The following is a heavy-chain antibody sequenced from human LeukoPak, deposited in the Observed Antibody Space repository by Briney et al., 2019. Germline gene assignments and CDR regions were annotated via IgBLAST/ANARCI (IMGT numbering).Heavy chain of an antibody. CDR1: GDSISSSY. CDR3: ARHVTISGPYDASDI. CDR2: IYYSGGT. D-gene: IGHD5-24*01. Sequence: PSGTLSLTCTVSGDSISSSYWSWIRQPPGKGLEWIGYIYYSGGTDYNPSLKSRVTISVDTSKNQFSLKLRSVTAADTAVYYCARHVTISGPYDASDIWGQGTMVTVS. J-gene: IGHJ3*02. V-gene: IGHV4-59*08.